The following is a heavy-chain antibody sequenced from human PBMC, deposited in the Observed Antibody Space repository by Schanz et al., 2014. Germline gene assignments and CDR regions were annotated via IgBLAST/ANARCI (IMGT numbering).Heavy chain of an antibody. V-gene: IGHV3-33*01. D-gene: IGHD6-13*01. CDR3: ARVRKRIATPSTAAFRDYYDYALDV. Sequence: QVQLVESGGGVVQPGTSLILSCSASGFSFNTYGIHWFRQPAGKGLEWVAFIWYDGSNKYYADSVKGRFTISRDNSKNTLYLVMSSLRAEDTSVYFWARVRKRIATPSTAAFRDYYDYALDVWGHGTPVSVSS. CDR2: IWYDGSNK. CDR1: GFSFNTYG. J-gene: IGHJ6*02.